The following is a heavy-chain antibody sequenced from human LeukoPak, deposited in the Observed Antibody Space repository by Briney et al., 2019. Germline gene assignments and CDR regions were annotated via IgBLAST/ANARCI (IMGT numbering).Heavy chain of an antibody. V-gene: IGHV3-43*02. Sequence: GGSLRLSCVASGFTFNDYAIHWVRQAPGKGLEWVSLIGGDGGETYYADSVKGRFTISRDNSKASVYLQMNSLTTEDTALYYCAKGLRSGTFYNTFDSWGQGTLVTVS. CDR2: IGGDGGET. CDR1: GFTFNDYA. J-gene: IGHJ4*02. CDR3: AKGLRSGTFYNTFDS. D-gene: IGHD3-10*01.